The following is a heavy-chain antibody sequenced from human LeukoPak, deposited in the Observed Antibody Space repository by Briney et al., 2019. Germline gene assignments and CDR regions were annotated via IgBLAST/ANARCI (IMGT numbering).Heavy chain of an antibody. Sequence: SETLSLTCTVSGGSISGYYWSWIRQPPGKGLEWIGEINHSGSTNYNPSLKSRVTISVDTSKNQFSLKLSSMTAADTAVYYCARGQQWLVRIFDYWGQGTLVTVSS. CDR2: INHSGST. CDR3: ARGQQWLVRIFDY. V-gene: IGHV4-34*01. D-gene: IGHD6-19*01. J-gene: IGHJ4*02. CDR1: GGSISGYY.